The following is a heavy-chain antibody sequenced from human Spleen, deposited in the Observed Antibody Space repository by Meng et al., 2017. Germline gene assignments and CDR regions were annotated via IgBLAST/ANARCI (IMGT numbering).Heavy chain of an antibody. CDR3: ARDDGDY. Sequence: SETLSLTCAVSGYSITGSYNWGWIRQSPGKGLEWIGSIYQSGSTYYNPSLKSRVTISVDTSKNQYSLKVNSVTAADTAVYYCARDDGDYWGQGTLVTVSS. CDR1: GYSITGSYN. V-gene: IGHV4-38-2*02. CDR2: IYQSGST. J-gene: IGHJ4*02.